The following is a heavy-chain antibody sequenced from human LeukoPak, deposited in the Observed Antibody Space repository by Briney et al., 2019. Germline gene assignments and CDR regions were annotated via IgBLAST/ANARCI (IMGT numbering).Heavy chain of an antibody. Sequence: GGSLRLSCAASGFIVSNNYMSWVRQAPGKGLEWVSVIYSGGSTYYADSVKGRFTISRDNSKNTLYLQMNSLRAEDTAVYYCAKEGQLWSWGYDYWGQGTLVTVSS. V-gene: IGHV3-66*01. CDR3: AKEGQLWSWGYDY. D-gene: IGHD5-18*01. CDR1: GFIVSNNY. CDR2: IYSGGST. J-gene: IGHJ4*02.